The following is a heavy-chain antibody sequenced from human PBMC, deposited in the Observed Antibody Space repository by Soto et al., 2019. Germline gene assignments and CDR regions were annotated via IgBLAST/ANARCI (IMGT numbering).Heavy chain of an antibody. CDR2: IIPIFGTA. V-gene: IGHV1-69*13. Sequence: SVKVSCKASGGTFSSYAISWVRQAPGQGLEWMGGIIPIFGTANYAQKFQGRVTITADESTSTAYMELSSLRSEDTAVYYCARGLVDIVATALGYYYYGMDVWCQGTTVTVSS. D-gene: IGHD5-12*01. CDR3: ARGLVDIVATALGYYYYGMDV. CDR1: GGTFSSYA. J-gene: IGHJ6*02.